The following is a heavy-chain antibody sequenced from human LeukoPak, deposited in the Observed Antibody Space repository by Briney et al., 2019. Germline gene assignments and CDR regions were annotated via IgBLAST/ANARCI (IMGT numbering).Heavy chain of an antibody. D-gene: IGHD3-10*01. V-gene: IGHV3-21*01. J-gene: IGHJ6*02. CDR3: ARVKITMVRGVPSPYYYYGMDV. Sequence: GGSLRLSCAASGFTFSSYSMNWVRQAPGKGLEWVSSISSSSSYIYYADSVKGRFTISRDNAKNSLYLQMNSLRAEDTAVYYCARVKITMVRGVPSPYYYYGMDVWGQGTTVTVSS. CDR1: GFTFSSYS. CDR2: ISSSSSYI.